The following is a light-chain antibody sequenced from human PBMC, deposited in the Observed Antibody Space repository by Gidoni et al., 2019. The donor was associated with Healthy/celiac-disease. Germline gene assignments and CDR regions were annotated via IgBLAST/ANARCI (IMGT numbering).Light chain of an antibody. CDR2: DVS. J-gene: IGLJ1*01. CDR3: SSYTSSSLYV. Sequence: QSALTKPASVSGSPGQSITISCTGTRSDVGGYNYVSWYQQHPGKAPKLMIYDVSNRPSGVSNRFSGSKSGNTASLTISGLQAEDEADYYCSSYTSSSLYVFGTGTKVTVL. V-gene: IGLV2-14*01. CDR1: RSDVGGYNY.